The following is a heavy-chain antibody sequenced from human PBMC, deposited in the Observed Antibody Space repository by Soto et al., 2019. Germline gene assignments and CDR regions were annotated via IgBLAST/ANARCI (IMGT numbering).Heavy chain of an antibody. CDR2: IHYSGDT. V-gene: IGHV4-39*01. CDR1: GYSISTNNYY. D-gene: IGHD1-26*01. Sequence: QLQLQESGPGLVKPSETLSLTCTVSGYSISTNNYYWGWIRQPPGKGLEWIGSIHYSGDTYYNPSLKSRVSMSVDTSRNQFSLRLTSVTAADTAVYFCATGSGSYLAIPSYYWGQGTLVTVSS. J-gene: IGHJ4*02. CDR3: ATGSGSYLAIPSYY.